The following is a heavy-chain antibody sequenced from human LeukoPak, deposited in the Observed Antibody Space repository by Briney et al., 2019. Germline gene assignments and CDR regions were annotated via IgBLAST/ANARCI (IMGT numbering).Heavy chain of an antibody. D-gene: IGHD3-22*01. CDR3: AGSIVEVDHSFDY. CDR1: SGSISSYY. V-gene: IGHV4-59*08. Sequence: SETLSLTCTVSSGSISSYYWSWIRQPPGKGLQWIGYIYYSGTTGYNPSLKSRVTISLDTSKKQIALKLSSVTAADTAVYYCAGSIVEVDHSFDYWGQGALITVSS. CDR2: IYYSGTT. J-gene: IGHJ4*02.